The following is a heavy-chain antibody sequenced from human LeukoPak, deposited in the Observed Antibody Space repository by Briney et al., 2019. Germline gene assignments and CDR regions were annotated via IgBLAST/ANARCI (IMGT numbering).Heavy chain of an antibody. Sequence: PGGSLRLSCAASGFTFSSYWMSWVRQAPGKGLEWVANIKQDGSEKYYVDSVKGRFTISRDNAKSSLYLQMNSLRAEDTAVYYCARDSSSWYYLTHAEYFQHWGQGTLVTVSS. CDR1: GFTFSSYW. D-gene: IGHD6-13*01. J-gene: IGHJ1*01. V-gene: IGHV3-7*03. CDR3: ARDSSSWYYLTHAEYFQH. CDR2: IKQDGSEK.